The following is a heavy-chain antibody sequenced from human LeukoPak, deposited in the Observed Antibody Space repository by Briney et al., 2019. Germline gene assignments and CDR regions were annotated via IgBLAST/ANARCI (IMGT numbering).Heavy chain of an antibody. Sequence: ASVKVSCKASGYSFTGYYMHWVRQAPGQGHEWMGWINPNTGGTNYAQKFQGRVTMTRDTSISTAYMELSSLRSDDMAVYYCANAKLYGNFDNWGQGTLVTVSS. J-gene: IGHJ4*02. CDR3: ANAKLYGNFDN. CDR1: GYSFTGYY. CDR2: INPNTGGT. V-gene: IGHV1-2*02. D-gene: IGHD2-8*01.